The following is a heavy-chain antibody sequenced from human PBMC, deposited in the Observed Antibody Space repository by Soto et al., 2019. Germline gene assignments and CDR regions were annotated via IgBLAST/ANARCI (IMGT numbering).Heavy chain of an antibody. Sequence: GGSLRLSCAASGFTFSNAWMSWVRQAPGKGLEWVGRIKSKTDGGTTDYAAPVKGRFTISRDDSKNTLYLQMNSLKAEDTAVYYCTTVQWELEAEDYWGQGTLVTVSS. D-gene: IGHD1-26*01. CDR3: TTVQWELEAEDY. CDR1: GFTFSNAW. J-gene: IGHJ4*02. CDR2: IKSKTDGGTT. V-gene: IGHV3-15*01.